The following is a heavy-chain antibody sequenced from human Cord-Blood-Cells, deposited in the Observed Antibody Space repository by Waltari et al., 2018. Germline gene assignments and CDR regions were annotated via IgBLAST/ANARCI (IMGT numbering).Heavy chain of an antibody. D-gene: IGHD3-22*01. Sequence: EVQLVESGGGLIQPGGSLRLSCAASGFTVSSNYMSWVRQAPGKGLEWVSVIYSGCSTYYADSVKGRFTISRDNSKNTLYLQMNSLRAEDTAVYYCARDQRHYDSSGYYAFDIWGQGTMVTVSS. V-gene: IGHV3-53*01. CDR2: IYSGCST. CDR1: GFTVSSNY. J-gene: IGHJ3*02. CDR3: ARDQRHYDSSGYYAFDI.